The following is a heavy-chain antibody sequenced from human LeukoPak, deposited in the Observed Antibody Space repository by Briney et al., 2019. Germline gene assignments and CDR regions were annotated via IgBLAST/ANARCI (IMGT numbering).Heavy chain of an antibody. CDR3: ARVERYSGSFDT. D-gene: IGHD1-26*01. CDR2: VYYGGTT. CDR1: GGSISSSTYY. Sequence: SETLSLTCTVSGGSISSSTYYWGWIRQPPGKGLEWIGSVYYGGTTYYSLSLKSRVTISIDTSNNQFSLRLSSVTAADTAVFFCARVERYSGSFDTWGQGSLVTVSS. J-gene: IGHJ4*02. V-gene: IGHV4-39*07.